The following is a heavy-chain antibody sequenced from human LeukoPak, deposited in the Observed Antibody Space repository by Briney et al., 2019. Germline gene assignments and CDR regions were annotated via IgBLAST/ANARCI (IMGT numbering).Heavy chain of an antibody. V-gene: IGHV1-46*01. D-gene: IGHD4-17*01. CDR2: IIPSGGST. Sequence: ASVKVSCKASGYTFTSYYMHWVRQAPGQGLEWMGVIIPSGGSTIYAQKFQGRVTMTEDTSTDTAYMELSSLRSEDTAVYYCYYGDYYGMDVWGQGTTVTVSS. CDR1: GYTFTSYY. J-gene: IGHJ6*02. CDR3: YYGDYYGMDV.